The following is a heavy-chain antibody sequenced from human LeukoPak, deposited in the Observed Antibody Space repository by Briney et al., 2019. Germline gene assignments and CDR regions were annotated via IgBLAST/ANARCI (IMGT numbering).Heavy chain of an antibody. CDR1: GLTFRSYT. J-gene: IGHJ4*02. CDR2: ISPSTSSI. Sequence: GGSLRLSCAASGLTFRSYTMNWVRQAPGKGLEWVSSISPSTSSINYADSLKGRFIISRDNAKNSLYLQMNSLRAEDTAVYYCASYDFWSAPLAYWGQGTLVTVSS. V-gene: IGHV3-21*01. D-gene: IGHD3-3*01. CDR3: ASYDFWSAPLAY.